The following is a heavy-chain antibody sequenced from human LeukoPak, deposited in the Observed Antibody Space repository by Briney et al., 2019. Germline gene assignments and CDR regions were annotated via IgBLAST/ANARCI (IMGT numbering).Heavy chain of an antibody. CDR3: ARDHCSANSCYEDYYNGLDV. CDR1: GGTFSSYA. D-gene: IGHD2-2*01. J-gene: IGHJ6*02. V-gene: IGHV1-69*01. CDR2: IIPIFGTA. Sequence: SVKVSCKASGGTFSSYAISWVRQAPGQGLEWMGGIIPIFGTANYAQKFQGRVTITADESTSTAYMELSSLRSEDTAVYYCARDHCSANSCYEDYYNGLDVWGQGTTVTVSS.